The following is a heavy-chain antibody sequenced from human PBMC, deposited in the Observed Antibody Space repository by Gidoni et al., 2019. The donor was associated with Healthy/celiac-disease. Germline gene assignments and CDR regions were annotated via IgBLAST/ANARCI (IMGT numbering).Heavy chain of an antibody. D-gene: IGHD3-22*01. V-gene: IGHV3-30*18. CDR2: ISDDGSNK. CDR1: GFTFSSYG. J-gene: IGHJ3*02. CDR3: PKDRNYYDSSGYYWWGAFDI. Sequence: QVQLVESGGGVVQPGRSLRLSCAASGFTFSSYGMHWVRQAPGKGLEWVAVISDDGSNKEYADSVKGRFTISRDNSKNTLYLQMNSLRAEDTAVYYCPKDRNYYDSSGYYWWGAFDIWGQGTMVTVSS.